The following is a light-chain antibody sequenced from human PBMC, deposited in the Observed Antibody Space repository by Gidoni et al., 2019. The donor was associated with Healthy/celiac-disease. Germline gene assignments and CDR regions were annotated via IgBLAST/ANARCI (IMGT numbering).Light chain of an antibody. J-gene: IGKJ1*01. CDR1: QSVSRSY. Sequence: IVLTQSPGTLSLSPGETATLSCRASQSVSRSYLAWYQQKPGQAPRLLIYGASSRATGIPDRFSGSGSGTDFTLTISRLEPEDCAVYYCQQYGSSPPWTFGQGTKVEIK. CDR3: QQYGSSPPWT. CDR2: GAS. V-gene: IGKV3-20*01.